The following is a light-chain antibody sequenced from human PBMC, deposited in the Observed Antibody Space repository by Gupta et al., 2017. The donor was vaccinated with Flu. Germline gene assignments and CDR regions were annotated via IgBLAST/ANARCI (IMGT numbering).Light chain of an antibody. Sequence: GTLCLSRGERATLSCRASQSLRNNYLARHQHKPGQAPRLLIYGRSNSATPIPDRFSGSGSGLDLTLSIIRLEPEDFAVYYCRRECTIAITFGRGTKLEIK. CDR1: QSLRNNY. V-gene: IGKV3-20*01. CDR3: RRECTIAIT. J-gene: IGKJ4*01. CDR2: GRS.